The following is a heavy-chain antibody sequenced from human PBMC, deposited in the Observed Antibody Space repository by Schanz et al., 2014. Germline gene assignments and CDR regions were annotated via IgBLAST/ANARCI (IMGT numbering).Heavy chain of an antibody. D-gene: IGHD5-12*01. J-gene: IGHJ4*02. CDR1: GFTFSSYA. CDR2: ISNNGDST. Sequence: DVHLLESGGGLVQPGGSLRLSCAASGFTFSSYAMSWVRQAPGKGLEYISAISNNGDSTYYAVSVRGRFTISRDNAENTLFLQMNSLRAEDTAVYYCARKVVATIGGYYDNWGQGTLVTVSS. CDR3: ARKVVATIGGYYDN. V-gene: IGHV3-23*01.